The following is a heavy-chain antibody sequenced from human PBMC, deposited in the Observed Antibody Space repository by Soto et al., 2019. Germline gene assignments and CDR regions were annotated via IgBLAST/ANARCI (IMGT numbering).Heavy chain of an antibody. CDR3: VRGGGQYYVYTSNDY. D-gene: IGHD3-10*02. CDR1: GFTVSSKY. Sequence: PGGSLRLSCAASGFTVSSKYMIWVRQAPGKGLEWVSLIQSGGPTYYADSIKGRFTVSRDNSKNTLFLQMNSLRAEDTAVYYCVRGGGQYYVYTSNDYWGQGTLVTVSS. CDR2: IQSGGPT. V-gene: IGHV3-53*01. J-gene: IGHJ4*02.